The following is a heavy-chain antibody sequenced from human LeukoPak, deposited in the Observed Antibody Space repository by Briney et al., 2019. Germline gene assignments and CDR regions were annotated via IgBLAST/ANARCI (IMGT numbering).Heavy chain of an antibody. CDR1: GGSFSGYY. CDR2: INHSGST. J-gene: IGHJ3*02. D-gene: IGHD6-13*01. CDR3: ATGWVAAAGHWDAFDI. V-gene: IGHV4-34*01. Sequence: SETLSLTCAVYGGSFSGYYWSWIRQPPGKGLGWIGEINHSGSTNSSPSLKSRVTMSVDTSKYQFSLRLTSVTAADTAVYYCATGWVAAAGHWDAFDIWGQGTMVTVSS.